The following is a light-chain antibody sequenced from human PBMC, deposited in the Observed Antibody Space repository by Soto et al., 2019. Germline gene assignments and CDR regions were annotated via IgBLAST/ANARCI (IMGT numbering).Light chain of an antibody. V-gene: IGKV1-39*01. J-gene: IGKJ2*01. CDR2: GAS. CDR3: QQSYRFPRT. CDR1: QSISNY. Sequence: DIQMTQSPSSLSASVGDRVTITCRASQSISNYLNWYQQNAGKAPKVLIHGASTLQSGVPSRFSGSGSGTDFTLTISSLQAEDFATYYCQQSYRFPRTFGQGTKVEIK.